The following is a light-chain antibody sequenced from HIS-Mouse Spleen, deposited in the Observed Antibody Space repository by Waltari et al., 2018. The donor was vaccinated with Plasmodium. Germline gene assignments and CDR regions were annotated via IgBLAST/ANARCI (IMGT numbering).Light chain of an antibody. J-gene: IGKJ1*01. CDR3: QQYYSFPQT. V-gene: IGKV1D-8*02. Sequence: AIWMTQSPSLLSASTGDRVTISCRMSQGIRSYLAWYQQKPGNAPELRIYAASTLQSGVPSRFSGSGSRTDFTLTISCLQSEDFATDYCQQYYSFPQTFGQGTKVEIK. CDR1: QGIRSY. CDR2: AAS.